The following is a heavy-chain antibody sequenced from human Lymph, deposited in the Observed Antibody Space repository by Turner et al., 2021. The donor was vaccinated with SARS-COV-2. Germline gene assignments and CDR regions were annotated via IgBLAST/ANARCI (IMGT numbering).Heavy chain of an antibody. Sequence: VQLVESGGGLGKPGGSLRLSCPASGFTFSSYSMNWVRQAPGKGLEWVSSITVTSSYIYYADSVKGRFTISRDNAKNSLYLQMNSLRAEDTAVYYCARGPPDFPYYFDYWGQGTLVTVSS. CDR3: ARGPPDFPYYFDY. V-gene: IGHV3-21*01. CDR1: GFTFSSYS. CDR2: ITVTSSYI. J-gene: IGHJ4*02. D-gene: IGHD2-21*02.